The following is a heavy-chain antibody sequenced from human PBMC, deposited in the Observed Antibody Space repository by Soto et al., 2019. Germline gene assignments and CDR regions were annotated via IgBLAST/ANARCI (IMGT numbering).Heavy chain of an antibody. CDR3: ARSLSGWHFAS. CDR2: INAYNGDT. D-gene: IGHD6-25*01. Sequence: QVQMVQSGAEVKKPGASVKVSCKASGYTFTNFGISWVRQAPGQGPEWMGWINAYNGDTNYAQNLQGRVTMTTDTPTNTAYVDLGGLRSADTAVYFCARSLSGWHFASWGQGTLVTVPS. V-gene: IGHV1-18*01. J-gene: IGHJ4*02. CDR1: GYTFTNFG.